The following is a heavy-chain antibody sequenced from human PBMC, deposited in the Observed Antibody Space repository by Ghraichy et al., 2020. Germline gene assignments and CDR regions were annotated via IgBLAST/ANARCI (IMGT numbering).Heavy chain of an antibody. J-gene: IGHJ5*02. V-gene: IGHV4-34*01. CDR2: INHSGST. Sequence: SETLSLTCAVYGGSFSGYYWSWIRQPPGKGLEWIGEINHSGSTNYYPSLKSRVTISVDTSKNQFSLKLSSLTAADTAVYYCARRRHSSSWLGWFDPWGQGTLVTVSS. D-gene: IGHD6-13*01. CDR1: GGSFSGYY. CDR3: ARRRHSSSWLGWFDP.